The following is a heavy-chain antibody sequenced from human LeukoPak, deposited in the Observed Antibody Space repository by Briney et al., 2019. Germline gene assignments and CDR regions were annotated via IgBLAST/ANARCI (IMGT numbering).Heavy chain of an antibody. V-gene: IGHV4-59*08. D-gene: IGHD4-11*01. CDR3: ARHDYSNYPPSNWFDP. Sequence: PSETLSLTCTVSGASITSYYWSWIRQPPGKGLEWIGYIYYSGSTNYNPFLKNRVTISADTSKDQISLRLSSVTAADTAVYYCARHDYSNYPPSNWFDPWGRGTLVTVSS. CDR2: IYYSGST. J-gene: IGHJ5*02. CDR1: GASITSYY.